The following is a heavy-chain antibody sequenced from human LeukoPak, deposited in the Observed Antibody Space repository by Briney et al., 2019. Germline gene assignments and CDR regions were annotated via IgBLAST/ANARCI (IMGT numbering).Heavy chain of an antibody. CDR2: ISSSSSTI. D-gene: IGHD5-18*01. CDR3: ARAVSGYIYGYGY. J-gene: IGHJ4*02. Sequence: GGSLRLSCVASGFTFSNYNINWVRQAPGKGLEWVSYISSSSSTIHYADSVKGRFTISTDNAKNSLYLQMNSLRDEDTAVYYCARAVSGYIYGYGYWGQGTLVTVSS. CDR1: GFTFSNYN. V-gene: IGHV3-48*02.